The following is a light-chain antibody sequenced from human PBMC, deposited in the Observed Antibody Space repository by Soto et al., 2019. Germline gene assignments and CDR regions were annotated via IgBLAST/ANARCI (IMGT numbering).Light chain of an antibody. CDR3: SSYAGTYTFGV. Sequence: HSALTQPRSVSGSPGQSFTISCTGTSSDVCGYNYVSWYQQHPGKAPKLMIYDVSKRPSGVPDRFSGSKSGNTASLTISGLQAEDEADYYCSSYAGTYTFGVFGTGTKVTV. V-gene: IGLV2-11*01. J-gene: IGLJ1*01. CDR2: DVS. CDR1: SSDVCGYNY.